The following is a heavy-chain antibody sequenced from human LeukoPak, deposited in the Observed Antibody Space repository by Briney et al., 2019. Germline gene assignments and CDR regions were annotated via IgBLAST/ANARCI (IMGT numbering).Heavy chain of an antibody. CDR3: ARVGRGSDY. D-gene: IGHD3-10*01. Sequence: PGGSLRLSCAASGFTFSSYSMNWVRQAPGKGLEWVSYISSSSSTIYYADSVKGRFTISRDNAKNPLYLQMNSLRAEDTAVYYCARVGRGSDYWGQGTLVTVSS. CDR2: ISSSSSTI. CDR1: GFTFSSYS. J-gene: IGHJ4*02. V-gene: IGHV3-48*01.